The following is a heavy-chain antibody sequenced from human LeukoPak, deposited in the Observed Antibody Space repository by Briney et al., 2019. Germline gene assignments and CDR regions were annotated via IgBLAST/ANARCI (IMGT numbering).Heavy chain of an antibody. J-gene: IGHJ6*03. Sequence: GGSLRLSCAASGFTFSNYDMNWVRQAPGKGLGWVSGISTSGSSTFYADPVTRRFTISRDNSKNTLYLQMNSLRAEDTAVYYCARDPYSGSYGADYYYYMDVWGKGTTVTISS. D-gene: IGHD1-26*01. CDR1: GFTFSNYD. V-gene: IGHV3-23*01. CDR3: ARDPYSGSYGADYYYYMDV. CDR2: ISTSGSST.